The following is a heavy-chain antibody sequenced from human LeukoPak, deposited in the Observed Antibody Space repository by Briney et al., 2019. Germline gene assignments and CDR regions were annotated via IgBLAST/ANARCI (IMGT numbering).Heavy chain of an antibody. CDR2: INSDGTTT. J-gene: IGHJ4*02. CDR3: ASGPYLANFWTGYPHY. D-gene: IGHD3/OR15-3a*01. CDR1: GFSFSNSW. V-gene: IGHV3-74*01. Sequence: GGSLTLSCAASGFSFSNSWMHWVRQAPGKGLVWVSRINSDGTTTYYADSVKGRFTISRDNAKNTLFLQMNGLRPEDTALYYCASGPYLANFWTGYPHYWGQGTLVTVPS.